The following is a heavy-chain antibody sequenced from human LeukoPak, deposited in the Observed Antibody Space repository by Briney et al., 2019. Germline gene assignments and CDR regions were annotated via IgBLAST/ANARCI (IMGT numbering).Heavy chain of an antibody. CDR2: IYYTGTT. J-gene: IGHJ5*02. V-gene: IGHV4-39*01. Sequence: SETLSLTCNVSGGSISSASYYWGWLRQPPGKGLEWIGSIYYTGTTYQSPSLRSRVTISVHTSKNQFSLKLSSVTAADTAVYYCARQQCNGGSCYSRAIWFDPWGQGTLVTVTS. D-gene: IGHD2-15*01. CDR3: ARQQCNGGSCYSRAIWFDP. CDR1: GGSISSASYY.